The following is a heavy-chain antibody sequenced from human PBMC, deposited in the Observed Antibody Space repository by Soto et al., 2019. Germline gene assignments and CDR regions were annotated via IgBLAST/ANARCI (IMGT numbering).Heavy chain of an antibody. D-gene: IGHD1-26*01. CDR2: ISGSGDST. CDR1: GFTFSSYA. J-gene: IGHJ4*02. V-gene: IGHV3-23*01. Sequence: EVQLLESGGGLVQPGGSLRLSCAASGFTFSSYAMSWVRQAPGKGLEWVSVISGSGDSTYYADSVKGRFTISRDNSKNPLYLQMNSLRADDTALYYCARRGSGSYYDYWGQGTLVTVSS. CDR3: ARRGSGSYYDY.